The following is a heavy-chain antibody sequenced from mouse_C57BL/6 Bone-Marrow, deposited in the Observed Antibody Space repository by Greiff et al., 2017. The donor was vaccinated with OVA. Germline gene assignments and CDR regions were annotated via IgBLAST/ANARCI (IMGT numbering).Heavy chain of an antibody. Sequence: VQLKHSGPELVKPGASVKISCKASGYTFTDYYMNWVKQSHGKSLEWIGDINPNNGGTSYNQKFKGKATLTVDKSSSTAYMELRSLTSEDSAVYYCARRGYYGSSYCYAMDYWGQGTSVTVSS. CDR2: INPNNGGT. CDR3: ARRGYYGSSYCYAMDY. V-gene: IGHV1-26*01. D-gene: IGHD1-1*01. CDR1: GYTFTDYY. J-gene: IGHJ4*01.